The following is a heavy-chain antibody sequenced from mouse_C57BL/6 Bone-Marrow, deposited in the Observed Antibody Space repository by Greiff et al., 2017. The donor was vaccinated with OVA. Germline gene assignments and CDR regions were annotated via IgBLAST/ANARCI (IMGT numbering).Heavy chain of an antibody. J-gene: IGHJ3*01. CDR3: ARDGYYSFAY. CDR2: IYPRSGNT. D-gene: IGHD2-3*01. V-gene: IGHV1-81*01. Sequence: VMLVESGAELARPGASVKLSCKASGYTFTSYGISWVKQRTGQGLEWIGEIYPRSGNTYYNEKFKGKATLTADKSSSTAYMELRSLTSEDSAVYFCARDGYYSFAYWGQGTLVTVSA. CDR1: GYTFTSYG.